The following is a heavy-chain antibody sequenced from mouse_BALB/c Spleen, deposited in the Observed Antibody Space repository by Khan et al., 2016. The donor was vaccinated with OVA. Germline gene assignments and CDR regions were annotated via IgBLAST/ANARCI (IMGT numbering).Heavy chain of an antibody. CDR3: ASSYNTRTYLYAMDY. V-gene: IGHV1S137*01. CDR1: GYTFTDYT. D-gene: IGHD1-1*01. J-gene: IGHJ4*01. Sequence: VQLQESGAELVRPGVSVKISCKGSGYTFTDYTIHWVKQSHAKSLEWIGVISTYYGDAKYNQKFKDKATMTVDNSSNTAYMELARLTSDDSAIYYWASSYNTRTYLYAMDYWGQGTSVTVSS. CDR2: ISTYYGDA.